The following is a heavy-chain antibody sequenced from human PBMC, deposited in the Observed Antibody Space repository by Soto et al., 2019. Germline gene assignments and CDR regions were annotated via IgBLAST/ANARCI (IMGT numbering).Heavy chain of an antibody. Sequence: QVQLQESGPGLVKPSGTLSLTCAVSGGSISSSNWWSWVRQPPGKGLEWIGEIYHSGSTNYNPSLKSRVTISVDKSKNQFSLKPSSVTAADTAVYYCARSLTTVPYYYYYGMDVWGQGTTVTVSS. V-gene: IGHV4-4*02. CDR3: ARSLTTVPYYYYYGMDV. CDR2: IYHSGST. D-gene: IGHD4-17*01. CDR1: GGSISSSNW. J-gene: IGHJ6*02.